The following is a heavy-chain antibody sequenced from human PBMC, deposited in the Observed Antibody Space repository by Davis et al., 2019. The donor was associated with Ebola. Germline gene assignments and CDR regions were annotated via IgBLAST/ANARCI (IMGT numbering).Heavy chain of an antibody. Sequence: GESLKISCAASGITFSSYWMHWVRPAPGKGLVWVSRINSDGSSTSYADSVKGRFTISSDNAKNTLYLQMNSLRAEDTAVYYCAREYYYGMDVWGQGTTVTVSS. J-gene: IGHJ6*02. CDR3: AREYYYGMDV. CDR1: GITFSSYW. V-gene: IGHV3-74*01. CDR2: INSDGSST.